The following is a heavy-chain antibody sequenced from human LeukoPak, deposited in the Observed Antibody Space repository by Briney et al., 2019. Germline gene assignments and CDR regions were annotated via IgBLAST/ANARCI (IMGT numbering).Heavy chain of an antibody. J-gene: IGHJ4*02. V-gene: IGHV4-39*01. CDR2: IYYSGST. Sequence: PSETLSLTCTVSGGSISSGSYSWGWIRQPPGKGLEWIGSIYYSGSTYYNPSLKSRVTISVDTSKNQFSLKLSSVTAADTAVYYCASADDSSGYYYFGYWGQGTLVTVSS. CDR1: GGSISSGSYS. D-gene: IGHD3-22*01. CDR3: ASADDSSGYYYFGY.